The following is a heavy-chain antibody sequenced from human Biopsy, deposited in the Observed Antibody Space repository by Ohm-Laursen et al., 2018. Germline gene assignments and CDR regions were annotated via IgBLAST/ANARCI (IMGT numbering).Heavy chain of an antibody. J-gene: IGHJ4*02. CDR2: IDVSDYNT. V-gene: IGHV3-23*01. CDR3: AADADGYYTEFDY. Sequence: SLRLSCAASGFTFHTYAMNWVRQAPGKGLEWVAHIDVSDYNTYYADFVRGRFTISRDNSKQMVHLEINSLTADDTAVYYCAADADGYYTEFDYWGPGTLVTVSS. D-gene: IGHD3-3*01. CDR1: GFTFHTYA.